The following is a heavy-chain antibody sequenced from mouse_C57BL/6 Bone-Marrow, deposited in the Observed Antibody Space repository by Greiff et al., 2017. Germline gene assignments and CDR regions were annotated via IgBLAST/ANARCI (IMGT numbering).Heavy chain of an antibody. Sequence: QVQLKQPGAELVKPGASVKLSCKASGYTFTSYWMHWVKQRPGQGLEWIGMIHPNSGSTNYNEKFKSKATLTVDKSSSTAYMQLSSLTSEDSAVYYCAQTAQATCWFAYWGQGTLVTVSA. D-gene: IGHD3-2*02. CDR2: IHPNSGST. J-gene: IGHJ3*01. CDR3: AQTAQATCWFAY. CDR1: GYTFTSYW. V-gene: IGHV1-64*01.